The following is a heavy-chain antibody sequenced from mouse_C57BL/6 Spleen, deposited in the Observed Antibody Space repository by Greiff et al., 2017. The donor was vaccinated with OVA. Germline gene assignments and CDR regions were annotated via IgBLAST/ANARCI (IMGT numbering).Heavy chain of an antibody. CDR1: GYTFTSYW. Sequence: QVHVKQPGAELVMPGASVKLSCKASGYTFTSYWMHWVKQRPGQGLEWIGEIDPSDSYTNYNQKLKGKSTLTVDKSSSTAYMQLSSLTSEDSAVYYCARRGDYYGSDWGKGTTLTVSS. CDR3: ARRGDYYGSD. V-gene: IGHV1-69*01. J-gene: IGHJ2*01. CDR2: IDPSDSYT. D-gene: IGHD1-1*01.